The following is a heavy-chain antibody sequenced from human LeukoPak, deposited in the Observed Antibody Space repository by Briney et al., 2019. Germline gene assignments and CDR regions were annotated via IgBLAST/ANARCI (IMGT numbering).Heavy chain of an antibody. D-gene: IGHD1-20*01. CDR1: GYTFTSYD. V-gene: IGHV1-8*01. CDR3: ARGRSNWNDSCDY. CDR2: MNPNSGNT. Sequence: ASVKVSCKASGYTFTSYDINWVRQATGQGLEWMGWMNPNSGNTGYAQEFQGRVTMTRNTSISTAYMELSSLRSEDTAVYYCARGRSNWNDSCDYWGQGTLVTVSS. J-gene: IGHJ4*02.